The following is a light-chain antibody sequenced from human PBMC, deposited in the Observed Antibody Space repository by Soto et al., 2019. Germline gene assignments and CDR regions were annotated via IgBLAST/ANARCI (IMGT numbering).Light chain of an antibody. V-gene: IGKV3-15*01. CDR2: DVS. J-gene: IGKJ4*01. Sequence: EIVMTQSPATLSVSPGERPTLSCRASQSVGSDLAWYQQKPGRTPSLPIYDVSTRATGIPARCSGSGSGTEFTITISSLQSEDFAVYYCQRYNSSPLTFGGGTKVEIK. CDR3: QRYNSSPLT. CDR1: QSVGSD.